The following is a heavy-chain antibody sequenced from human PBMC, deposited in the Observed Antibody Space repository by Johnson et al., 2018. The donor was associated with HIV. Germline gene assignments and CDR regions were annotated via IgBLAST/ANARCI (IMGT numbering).Heavy chain of an antibody. Sequence: EVQLVESGGGVVQPGRSLRLSCAASGFTVSSNYMTWVRQAPGKGLEWVSVIYSGGSTYYADSVKGRFTISRDNSKNTLYLQMNSLRAEDTAVYYCWSWGRDAFDIWGQGTMVTVSS. CDR1: GFTVSSNY. CDR3: WSWGRDAFDI. D-gene: IGHD7-27*01. J-gene: IGHJ3*02. V-gene: IGHV3-66*01. CDR2: IYSGGST.